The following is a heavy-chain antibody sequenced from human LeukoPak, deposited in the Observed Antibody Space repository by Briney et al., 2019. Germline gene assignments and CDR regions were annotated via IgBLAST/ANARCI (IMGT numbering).Heavy chain of an antibody. CDR3: AKDLAVAGTRRYYLDY. CDR2: ISGSGGST. J-gene: IGHJ4*02. CDR1: GFTFSSYA. V-gene: IGHV3-23*01. D-gene: IGHD6-19*01. Sequence: GGSLRLSCAASGFTFSSYAMSWVRQAPGKGLEWVSAISGSGGSTYYADSVKGRFTISRDNSKNTLYLQMNSLRAEDTAVYYCAKDLAVAGTRRYYLDYWGQGTLVTVSS.